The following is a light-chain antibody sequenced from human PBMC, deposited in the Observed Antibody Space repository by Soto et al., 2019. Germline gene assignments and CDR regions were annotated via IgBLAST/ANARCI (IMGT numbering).Light chain of an antibody. CDR2: DAS. CDR1: RDISNY. CDR3: QQTDNLPPLT. V-gene: IGKV1-33*01. J-gene: IGKJ4*01. Sequence: DIQMTQSPSSLSASVGDRVTITCQASRDISNYLNWYQQKPGKVPKLLIYDASKLETGVPSRFGGSGSGTDFTFTIISLQPEDTATYYCQQTDNLPPLTFGGGTKVEIK.